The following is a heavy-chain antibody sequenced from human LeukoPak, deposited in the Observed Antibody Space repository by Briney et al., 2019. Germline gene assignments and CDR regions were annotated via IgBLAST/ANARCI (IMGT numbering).Heavy chain of an antibody. CDR1: GYTFTSYD. Sequence: ASVKVSCKASGYTFTSYDINWVRQATGQGLEWMGWMNPNSGNTGYAQKFQGSVTMTRNTSISTAYMELSSLRSEDTAVYYCARDPVDMGFMAFDIWGQGTMVTVSS. V-gene: IGHV1-8*01. CDR2: MNPNSGNT. CDR3: ARDPVDMGFMAFDI. D-gene: IGHD5-24*01. J-gene: IGHJ3*02.